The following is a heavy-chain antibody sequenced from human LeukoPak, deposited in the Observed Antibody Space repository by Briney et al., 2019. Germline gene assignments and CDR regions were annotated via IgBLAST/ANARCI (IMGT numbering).Heavy chain of an antibody. CDR2: INPNSGGT. CDR1: GYTFTGYY. Sequence: ASVKVSCKASGYTFTGYYMHWVRQAPGQGLEWMGWINPNSGGTNYAQKFQGRVTMTSDTSISTAYMELSRLRSDDTAFYYCARAPTGGYFDWFGSFEYWGQGTLVTVSS. D-gene: IGHD3-9*01. V-gene: IGHV1-2*02. CDR3: ARAPTGGYFDWFGSFEY. J-gene: IGHJ4*02.